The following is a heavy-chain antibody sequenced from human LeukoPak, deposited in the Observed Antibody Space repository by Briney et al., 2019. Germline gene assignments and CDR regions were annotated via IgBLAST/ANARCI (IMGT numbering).Heavy chain of an antibody. V-gene: IGHV3-74*01. CDR3: ASYLTSIPSGMDV. J-gene: IGHJ6*02. Sequence: GGPLRLSCAASGFTFSRYWMHWLRQAPGKGLVWVSRISTDGSTTTYADSVKGRFTISRDNGKNTLYLQMNSLIAEDTAVYYCASYLTSIPSGMDVWGQGTTVTVSS. CDR1: GFTFSRYW. D-gene: IGHD2/OR15-2a*01. CDR2: ISTDGSTT.